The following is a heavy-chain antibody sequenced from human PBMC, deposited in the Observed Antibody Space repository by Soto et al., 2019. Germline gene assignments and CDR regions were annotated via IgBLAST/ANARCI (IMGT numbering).Heavy chain of an antibody. CDR2: ISYDGSNK. CDR1: GFTFSSYA. CDR3: AREDGMIVGPFQH. Sequence: QVQLVESGGGVVQPGRSLRLSCAASGFTFSSYAMHWVRQAPGKGLEWVAVISYDGSNKYYADSVKGRFTISRDNSKNTRYLQMNSLRAEDTAVCYGAREDGMIVGPFQHWGKGTLVTVSS. D-gene: IGHD3-22*01. V-gene: IGHV3-30-3*01. J-gene: IGHJ1*01.